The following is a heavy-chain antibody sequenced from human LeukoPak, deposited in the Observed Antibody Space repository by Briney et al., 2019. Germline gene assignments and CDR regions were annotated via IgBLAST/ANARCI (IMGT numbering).Heavy chain of an antibody. CDR3: ARDERARGGMDV. CDR1: GGTFSSYA. Sequence: GASVKVSCKASGGTFSSYAISWVRQAPGQGLEWMGRIIPILGIANYAQKFQGRVTITADKSTSTAYMELSSLRSEDTAVYYCARDERARGGMDVRGQGTTVTVSS. J-gene: IGHJ6*02. V-gene: IGHV1-69*04. CDR2: IIPILGIA. D-gene: IGHD3-10*01.